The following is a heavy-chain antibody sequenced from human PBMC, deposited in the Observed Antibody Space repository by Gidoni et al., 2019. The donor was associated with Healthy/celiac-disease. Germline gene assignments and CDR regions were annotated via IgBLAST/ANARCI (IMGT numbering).Heavy chain of an antibody. CDR1: GGTFSSYA. Sequence: QVQLVQSGAEVKKPGSSVKVSCQASGGTFSSYAISWVRQAPGQGLEWMGRLIPILGIANYAQKFQGRVTITADKSTSKAYMELSSLRSEDTAVYYCARGEWELLRPPLYWGQGTLVTVSS. CDR3: ARGEWELLRPPLY. D-gene: IGHD1-26*01. CDR2: LIPILGIA. J-gene: IGHJ4*02. V-gene: IGHV1-69*04.